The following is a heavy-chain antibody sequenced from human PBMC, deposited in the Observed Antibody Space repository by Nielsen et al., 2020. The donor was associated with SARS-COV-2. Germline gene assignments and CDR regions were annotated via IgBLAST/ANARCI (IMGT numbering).Heavy chain of an antibody. V-gene: IGHV3-48*04. Sequence: GGSLRLSCVASGITFRSYSMNWVRQAPGRGLEWLSYISSTGSTIHYADSVKGRFTISRDNAKNSLYLQMNSLRPEDTAVYYCASGPLAVAPDSWGQGTLVTVSS. CDR2: ISSTGSTI. J-gene: IGHJ4*02. D-gene: IGHD6-19*01. CDR3: ASGPLAVAPDS. CDR1: GITFRSYS.